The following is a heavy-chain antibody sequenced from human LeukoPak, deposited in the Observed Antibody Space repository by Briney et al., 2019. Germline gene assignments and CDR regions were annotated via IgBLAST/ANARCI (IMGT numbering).Heavy chain of an antibody. Sequence: GGSLRLSCAASGFTLSSYWMSWVRQAPGKVREWVASIKQDGSEKYYVDSVKGRFTIYRDNAKNSLYLQMNSLRAEDTALYYCARAPGEGWFDPWGQGTLVTVSS. J-gene: IGHJ5*02. CDR1: GFTLSSYW. V-gene: IGHV3-7*01. CDR3: ARAPGEGWFDP. D-gene: IGHD4-17*01. CDR2: IKQDGSEK.